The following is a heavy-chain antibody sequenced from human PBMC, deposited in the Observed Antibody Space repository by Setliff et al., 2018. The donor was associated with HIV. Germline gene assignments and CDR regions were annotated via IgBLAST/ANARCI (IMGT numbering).Heavy chain of an antibody. CDR2: ISGRDGRT. D-gene: IGHD2-15*01. CDR1: GFTFSSYG. Sequence: GGSLRLSCTASGFTFSSYGVSWVRQAPGKGLEWVSTISGRDGRTYYADSVKGRFTISRDSSKNTLYLQMNSLRAEDTAVYYCAKDQAVVTPRYDAFDIWGQGTMVTVSS. V-gene: IGHV3-23*01. J-gene: IGHJ3*02. CDR3: AKDQAVVTPRYDAFDI.